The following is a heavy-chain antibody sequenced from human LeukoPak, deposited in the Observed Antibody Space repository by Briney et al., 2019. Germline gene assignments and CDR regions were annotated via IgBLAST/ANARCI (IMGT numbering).Heavy chain of an antibody. CDR2: IYYSGST. D-gene: IGHD7-27*01. J-gene: IGHJ5*02. CDR1: AGSISSYY. V-gene: IGHV4-59*01. CDR3: ASLGSVPAPIPYNWFDP. Sequence: SETLSLTCTASAGSISSYYWIWIRQPPGEGLEWIGYIYYSGSTNYNPSLKSRVTISVDTSKNQFSLKLSSVTAADTAVYYCASLGSVPAPIPYNWFDPWGQGALVTVSS.